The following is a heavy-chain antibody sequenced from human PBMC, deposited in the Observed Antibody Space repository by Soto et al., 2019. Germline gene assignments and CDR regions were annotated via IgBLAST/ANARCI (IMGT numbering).Heavy chain of an antibody. Sequence: SQTLSLTCDISGDSVSSNSAGWNWIRQTPSRGLEWLGRTYYRSKWYNNYAVSVKSRITINPDTSKNQFSLQLNSVTPEDTAVYYCARGSWDDVSGHYYMDVWGNGTTVTVSS. CDR2: TYYRSKWYN. D-gene: IGHD1-1*01. V-gene: IGHV6-1*01. CDR3: ARGSWDDVSGHYYMDV. J-gene: IGHJ6*03. CDR1: GDSVSSNSAG.